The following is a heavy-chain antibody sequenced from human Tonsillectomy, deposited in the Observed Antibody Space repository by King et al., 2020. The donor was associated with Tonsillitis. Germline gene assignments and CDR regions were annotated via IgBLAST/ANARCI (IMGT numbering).Heavy chain of an antibody. CDR2: IHFSGTT. V-gene: IGHV4-59*11. J-gene: IGHJ4*02. CDR3: ARGADDAKTHI. Sequence: VQLQESGPGLVKPSETLSLTCTVSGGSISGHYLSWIRQSPGKGLDIIGFIHFSGTTHYNPSLKSRVTMSVDTSKSQFSLRLTSLTTADTAVYYCARGADDAKTHIWGQGTLVPVSS. D-gene: IGHD2-21*01. CDR1: GGSISGHY.